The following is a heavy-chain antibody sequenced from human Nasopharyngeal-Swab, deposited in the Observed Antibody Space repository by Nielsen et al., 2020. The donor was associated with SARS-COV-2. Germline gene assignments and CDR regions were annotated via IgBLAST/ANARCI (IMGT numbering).Heavy chain of an antibody. CDR3: ARGHISAWYGGVYWFDP. J-gene: IGHJ5*02. D-gene: IGHD6-19*01. CDR1: GGSVRNYY. V-gene: IGHV4-59*02. Sequence: SETLSLTCTVSGGSVRNYYWSWVRQPPGKGLEWIGYIYYSGSNKYNPSLKSRVTISVDTSKNQFSLKLTSVTAADTAVYYCARGHISAWYGGVYWFDPWGQGTLVTVSS. CDR2: IYYSGSN.